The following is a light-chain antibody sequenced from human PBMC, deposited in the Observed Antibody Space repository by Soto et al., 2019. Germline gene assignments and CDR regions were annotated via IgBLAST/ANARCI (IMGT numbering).Light chain of an antibody. Sequence: QTVVTQEPSFSVSPGGTVTFTCALSSGSVSTSYYPSWYQQTPGQAPRTLIYNTNSRSSGVPDRFSGSILGNKAALTITGAQADDECDYYCVLYMGSGISVFGGGTKSPS. J-gene: IGLJ3*02. V-gene: IGLV8-61*01. CDR2: NTN. CDR3: VLYMGSGISV. CDR1: SGSVSTSYY.